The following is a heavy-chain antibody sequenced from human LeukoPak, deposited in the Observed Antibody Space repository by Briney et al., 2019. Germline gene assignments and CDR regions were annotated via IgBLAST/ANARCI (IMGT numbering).Heavy chain of an antibody. D-gene: IGHD2-2*01. CDR1: GISISDGRYY. CDR2: KYYSGSA. J-gene: IGHJ3*01. CDR3: ATPYCSSLSCLDVFNV. V-gene: IGHV4-31*03. Sequence: NPSQTLSLTCNVSGISISDGRYYWAWIRQRPGRGLEWIGYKYYSGSAKYNPSLKSRPTISIDTPENQFSLHLSSVTAADTAMYYCATPYCSSLSCLDVFNVWGQGRMVTVSS.